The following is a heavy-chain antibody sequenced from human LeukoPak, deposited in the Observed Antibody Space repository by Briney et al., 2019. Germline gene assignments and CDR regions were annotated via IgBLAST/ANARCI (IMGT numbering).Heavy chain of an antibody. CDR1: GFTFSRFW. V-gene: IGHV3-7*01. J-gene: IGHJ3*02. CDR2: IKQDGSEK. CDR3: AMGDTFDI. Sequence: GGSLRLSCVASGFTFSRFWMSWARQAPGKGLEWVANIKQDGSEKNYVDSVKGRFTISRDNAKNSLFLQMNSLRAEDTAVYYCAMGDTFDIWGQGTMVTVSS.